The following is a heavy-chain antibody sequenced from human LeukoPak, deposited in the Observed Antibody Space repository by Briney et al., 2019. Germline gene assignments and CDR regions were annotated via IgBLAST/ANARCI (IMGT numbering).Heavy chain of an antibody. J-gene: IGHJ4*02. CDR1: GYTFTSYD. Sequence: ASVKVSCKASGYTFTSYDINWVRQATGQGLEWMGWMNPNSGNTGYAQKFQGRVTTTRNTSISTAYMELSSLRSEDTAVYYCARGPRVAASPFDYWGQGTLVTVSS. D-gene: IGHD2-15*01. V-gene: IGHV1-8*03. CDR3: ARGPRVAASPFDY. CDR2: MNPNSGNT.